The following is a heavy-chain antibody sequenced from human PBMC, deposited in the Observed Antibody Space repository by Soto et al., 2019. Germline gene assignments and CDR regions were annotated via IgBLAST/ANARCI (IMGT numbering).Heavy chain of an antibody. CDR2: VSKDGSNT. V-gene: IGHV3-30-3*01. CDR3: ARDIWWEPGVDAFHI. CDR1: GVTFNFFA. J-gene: IGHJ3*02. Sequence: QVQLVESGGGVVQPGRSLRLSCAASGVTFNFFAMHWVRQAPGKGLEWVAAVSKDGSNTYYADSVKGRFTISRDNPKNTLYLQMNSLRVEDTAVYYCARDIWWEPGVDAFHIWGQGTMVTVSP. D-gene: IGHD1-26*01.